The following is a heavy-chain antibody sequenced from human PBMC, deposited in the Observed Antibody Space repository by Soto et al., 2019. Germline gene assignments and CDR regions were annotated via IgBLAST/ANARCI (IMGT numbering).Heavy chain of an antibody. Sequence: PGGSPRLSCAASGFTFSNYWMSWVRQVPGKGLAWVSNIKEDGSEKYYVDSVKGRFTISRDNAKNSVHLQMNSLRDEDTAVYYCVRFSILVSGRGRGAFFDSWGQGTPVTVSS. CDR1: GFTFSNYW. J-gene: IGHJ4*02. D-gene: IGHD6-19*01. V-gene: IGHV3-7*03. CDR3: VRFSILVSGRGRGAFFDS. CDR2: IKEDGSEK.